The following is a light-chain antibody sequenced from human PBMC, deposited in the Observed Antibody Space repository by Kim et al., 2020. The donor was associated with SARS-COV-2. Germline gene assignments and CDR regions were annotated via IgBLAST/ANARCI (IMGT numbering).Light chain of an antibody. J-gene: IGKJ4*01. CDR1: HGISTY. V-gene: IGKV1-27*01. CDR3: QKYNRAPLT. Sequence: DIQMTQSPSSLSASVGDRVTITCRASHGISTYVAWYEQKPGKAPKLLIYDASTLQPGVPSRFSGSGSGTDFTLTITNLQPEDVASYYCQKYNRAPLTFGGGTKLEI. CDR2: DAS.